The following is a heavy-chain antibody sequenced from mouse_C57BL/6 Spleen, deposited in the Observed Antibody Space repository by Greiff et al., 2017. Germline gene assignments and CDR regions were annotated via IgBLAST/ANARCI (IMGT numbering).Heavy chain of an antibody. CDR3: ARNYVDWFAY. J-gene: IGHJ3*01. D-gene: IGHD1-1*01. Sequence: EVHLVESGGGLVKPGGSLKLSCAASGFTFSDYGMHWVRQAPEKGLEWVAYISSGSSTIYYADTVKGRFTISRDNAKNTLFLQMTSLRSEDTAMYYCARNYVDWFAYWGQGTLVTVSA. V-gene: IGHV5-17*01. CDR1: GFTFSDYG. CDR2: ISSGSSTI.